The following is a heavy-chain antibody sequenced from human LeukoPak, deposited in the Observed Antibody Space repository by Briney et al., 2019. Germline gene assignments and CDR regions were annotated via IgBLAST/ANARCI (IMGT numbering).Heavy chain of an antibody. CDR1: GGSFSGYY. Sequence: PSETLSLTCAVYGGSFSGYYWSWIRQPPGKGLEWIGEINHSGSTNYNPSLKSRVTISVDTSKNQFSLKLISVTAADTAVYYCAREGSYPAFDIWGQGTMVTVSS. J-gene: IGHJ3*02. D-gene: IGHD3-10*01. CDR3: AREGSYPAFDI. CDR2: INHSGST. V-gene: IGHV4-34*01.